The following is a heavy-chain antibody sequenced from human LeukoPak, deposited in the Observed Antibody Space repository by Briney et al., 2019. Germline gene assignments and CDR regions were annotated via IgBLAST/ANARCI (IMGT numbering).Heavy chain of an antibody. Sequence: SETLSLTCTVSGGSISSSSYYWGWIRQPPGKGLEWIGSIYYSGSTYYNPSLKSRVTISVDTSKNQFSLKLSSVTAADTAVYYCARSQGLVPVGFDYWGQGTLVTVSS. CDR3: ARSQGLVPVGFDY. D-gene: IGHD6-19*01. CDR2: IYYSGST. CDR1: GGSISSSSYY. V-gene: IGHV4-39*01. J-gene: IGHJ4*02.